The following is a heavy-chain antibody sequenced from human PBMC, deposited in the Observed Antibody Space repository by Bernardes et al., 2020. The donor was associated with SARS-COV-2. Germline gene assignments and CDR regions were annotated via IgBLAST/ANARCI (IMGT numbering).Heavy chain of an antibody. CDR3: ARDLAARPDYYYYYGMDV. V-gene: IGHV1-8*01. D-gene: IGHD6-6*01. J-gene: IGHJ6*02. CDR2: MTPNSGNT. CDR1: GYTFTSYD. Sequence: ASVKVSCKASGYTFTSYDINWVRQATGQGLEWMGWMTPNSGNTGYAQKFQGRVTMTRNTSISTAYMELSSLRSEDTAVYYCARDLAARPDYYYYYGMDVWGQGTTVTVS.